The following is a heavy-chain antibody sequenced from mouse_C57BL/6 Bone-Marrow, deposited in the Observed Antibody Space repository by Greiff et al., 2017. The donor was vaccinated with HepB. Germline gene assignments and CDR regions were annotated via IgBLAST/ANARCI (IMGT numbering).Heavy chain of an antibody. Sequence: VKDRFTISRDDSESMLYLQMNNLKTEDTAMYYCVANYGSSFYYFDYWGQGTTLTVSS. V-gene: IGHV10-1*01. CDR3: VANYGSSFYYFDY. J-gene: IGHJ2*01. D-gene: IGHD1-1*01.